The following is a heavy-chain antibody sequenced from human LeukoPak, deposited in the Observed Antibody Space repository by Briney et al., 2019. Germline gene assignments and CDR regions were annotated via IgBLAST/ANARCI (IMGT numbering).Heavy chain of an antibody. V-gene: IGHV3-9*03. Sequence: GGSLRLSCAASGFTVSSYWMHWVRQAPGKGLGWVSGISWNSGSIGYADSVKGRFTISRDNAKNSLYLQMNSLRAEELAFYYCAKDMKPRPYACVIWGEGTMVTVSS. CDR3: AKDMKPRPYACVI. CDR2: ISWNSGSI. J-gene: IGHJ3*02. D-gene: IGHD1-14*01. CDR1: GFTVSSYW.